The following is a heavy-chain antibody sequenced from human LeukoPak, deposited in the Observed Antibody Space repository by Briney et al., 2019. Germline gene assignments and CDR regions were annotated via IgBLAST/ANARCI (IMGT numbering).Heavy chain of an antibody. D-gene: IGHD3-22*01. Sequence: SETLSLTCGVSGGSSSGYVWSWIRQPPGKGLQWIGEINHSGSTTYNPSLKSQVTISLDTSRNQFSLKLTSVTAADTAVYYCAKTPVVTLSAFDIWGQGTLVTVSS. CDR3: AKTPVVTLSAFDI. CDR2: INHSGST. J-gene: IGHJ3*02. V-gene: IGHV4-34*01. CDR1: GGSSSGYV.